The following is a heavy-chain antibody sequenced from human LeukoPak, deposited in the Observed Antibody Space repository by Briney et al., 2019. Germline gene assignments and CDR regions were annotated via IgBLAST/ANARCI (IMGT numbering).Heavy chain of an antibody. CDR1: GFTFSTYG. Sequence: GGSLTLSCAASGFTFSTYGAHWVRQAPGKGLEWVALIWYDGSNKHYADSVKGRFTISRDNSKNTLYLQVDSLRAEDTAVYYCTRDPPSWLQQGGLDVWGQGTTVTVSS. CDR3: TRDPPSWLQQGGLDV. D-gene: IGHD5-24*01. CDR2: IWYDGSNK. V-gene: IGHV3-33*01. J-gene: IGHJ6*02.